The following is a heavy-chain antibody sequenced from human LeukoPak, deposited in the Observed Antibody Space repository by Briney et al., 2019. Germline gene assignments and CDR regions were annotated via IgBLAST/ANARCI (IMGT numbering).Heavy chain of an antibody. CDR2: MNPNSGNT. D-gene: IGHD6-19*01. CDR3: ARSPIAVADTNFDY. CDR1: GYTFTGYY. J-gene: IGHJ4*02. Sequence: ASVKVSCKASGYTFTGYYMHWVRQAPGQGLEWMGWMNPNSGNTGYAQKFQGRVTITRNISISTAYMELSSLRSEDTAVYYCARSPIAVADTNFDYWGQGTLVTVSS. V-gene: IGHV1-8*03.